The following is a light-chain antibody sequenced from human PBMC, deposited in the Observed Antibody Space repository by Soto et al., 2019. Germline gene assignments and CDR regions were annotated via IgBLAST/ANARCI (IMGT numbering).Light chain of an antibody. Sequence: DVVMTQCPLSLPVTLGQPASISCRSSQNLVYSDGNTYLSWFQQRPGQPPRRLIYKVSNRDSGVPDRFGGSGSGTDFTLKISRVEAEDVAIYFCMQGTHWPYTFGQGTKLETK. J-gene: IGKJ2*01. CDR1: QNLVYSDGNTY. V-gene: IGKV2-30*01. CDR3: MQGTHWPYT. CDR2: KVS.